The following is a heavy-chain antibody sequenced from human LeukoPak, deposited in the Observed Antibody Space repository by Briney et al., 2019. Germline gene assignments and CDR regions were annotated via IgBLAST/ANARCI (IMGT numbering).Heavy chain of an antibody. Sequence: ASVKVSCKASGYTFTSYAMNWVRQAPGQGLEWMGWINTNTGNPTYAQGFTGRFVFSLDTSVSTAYLQISSLKAEDTAVYYCARFTSYYYDSSGYPYYFDYWGQGTLVTVSS. D-gene: IGHD3-22*01. J-gene: IGHJ4*02. CDR3: ARFTSYYYDSSGYPYYFDY. CDR1: GYTFTSYA. CDR2: INTNTGNP. V-gene: IGHV7-4-1*02.